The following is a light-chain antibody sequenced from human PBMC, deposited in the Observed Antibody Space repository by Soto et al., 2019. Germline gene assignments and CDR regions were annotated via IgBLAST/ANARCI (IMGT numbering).Light chain of an antibody. CDR1: SGHSHYT. CDR3: ETWGTGIRV. V-gene: IGLV4-69*01. CDR2: LNSDGSH. J-gene: IGLJ3*02. Sequence: QLVLTQSPSASASLGASVNLTCTLSSGHSHYTIAWHQQQPEKGPRYLMTLNSDGSHHRGDGIPDRFSGSTSGAERYLTISNLQSDDEADYYCETWGTGIRVFGGGTKLTVL.